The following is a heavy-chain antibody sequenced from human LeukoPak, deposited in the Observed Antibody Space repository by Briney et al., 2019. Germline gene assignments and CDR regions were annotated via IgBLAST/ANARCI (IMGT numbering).Heavy chain of an antibody. V-gene: IGHV4-59*01. J-gene: IGHJ4*02. CDR2: IYYSGST. Sequence: PSETLSLTCTVSGVSISSYYWSWIRQPPGKGLEWIGYIYYSGSTNYNPSLKSRVTISVDTSKNQFSLKLSSVTVADTAVYYCARDLGYNYDYWGQGTLVTVSS. D-gene: IGHD5-24*01. CDR3: ARDLGYNYDY. CDR1: GVSISSYY.